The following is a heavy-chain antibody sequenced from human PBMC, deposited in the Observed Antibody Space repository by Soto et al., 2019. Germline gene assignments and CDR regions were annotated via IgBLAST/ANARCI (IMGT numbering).Heavy chain of an antibody. CDR3: ARVHVDTAMATIDY. CDR1: GFTLSDYY. D-gene: IGHD5-18*01. Sequence: GGSLRLSCAACGFTLSDYYMSWIRQAPGKGLEWVSYISSSSSYTNYADSVKGRFTISRDNAKNSLYLQMNSLRAEDTAVYYCARVHVDTAMATIDYWGQGTLVTVSS. CDR2: ISSSSSYT. V-gene: IGHV3-11*05. J-gene: IGHJ4*02.